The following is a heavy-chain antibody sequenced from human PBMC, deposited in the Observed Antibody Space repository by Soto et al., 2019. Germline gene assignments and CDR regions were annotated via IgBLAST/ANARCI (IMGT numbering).Heavy chain of an antibody. CDR2: VFHTGST. CDR3: ARLYGDYVYT. D-gene: IGHD4-17*01. CDR1: GGSVNSGGYY. V-gene: IGHV4-61*08. J-gene: IGHJ3*01. Sequence: QVQMHESGPGLVKPSETLSLTCSVSGGSVNSGGYYWSWIRQPPGNGLEWIGYVFHTGSTNYNPSLKSRVTISLDRPKNQFSLKLTTVTAADTARYSCARLYGDYVYTWGQGTMVTVSS.